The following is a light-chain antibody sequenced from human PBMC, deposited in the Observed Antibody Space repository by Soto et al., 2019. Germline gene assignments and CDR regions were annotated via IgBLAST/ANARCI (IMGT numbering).Light chain of an antibody. CDR1: QSISSW. Sequence: NPITPSPFTPSASLGDKETITFPPSQSISSWLAWYQQKPGKAPKLLIYDASSLESGVPSRFSGSGSGTEFTLTISSLQPDDFATYYCQQYNSYPWTFGKGTKV. J-gene: IGKJ1*01. V-gene: IGKV1-5*01. CDR2: DAS. CDR3: QQYNSYPWT.